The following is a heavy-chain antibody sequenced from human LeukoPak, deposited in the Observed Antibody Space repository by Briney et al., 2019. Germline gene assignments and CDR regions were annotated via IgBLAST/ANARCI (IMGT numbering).Heavy chain of an antibody. CDR2: TYYRSKWYN. V-gene: IGHV6-1*01. CDR3: ARGSSSNSWYFDY. J-gene: IGHJ4*02. CDR1: GDSVSSNSAT. D-gene: IGHD6-13*01. Sequence: SQTLSLTCAISGDSVSSNSATWTWLRQSPSRGLEWLGRTYYRSKWYNDYAVSMKSRITINPDTSKNQFSLQLNSVTPEDAAVYYCARGSSSNSWYFDYWGQGTLVTVSS.